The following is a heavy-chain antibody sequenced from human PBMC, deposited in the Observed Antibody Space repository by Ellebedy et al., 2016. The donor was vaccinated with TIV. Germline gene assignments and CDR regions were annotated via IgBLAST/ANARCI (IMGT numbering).Heavy chain of an antibody. Sequence: GESLKISCAASGFTFSTSGMHWVRQAPGRGLEWVAFVRSDGINKFYADSVKGRYTISRDNSENTVYLQMNSLRPEDTAVYRCAKDSYPYYFGYWGQGTPVTVSS. CDR1: GFTFSTSG. CDR2: VRSDGINK. J-gene: IGHJ4*02. V-gene: IGHV3-30*02. CDR3: AKDSYPYYFGY.